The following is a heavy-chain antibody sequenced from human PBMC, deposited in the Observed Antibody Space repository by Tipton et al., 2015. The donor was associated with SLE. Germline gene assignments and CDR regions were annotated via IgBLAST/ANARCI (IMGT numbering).Heavy chain of an antibody. CDR2: IYHRGST. J-gene: IGHJ6*02. Sequence: TLSLTCAVYGGSISSSSSYYWAWIRQPPGKGVEWIGEIYHRGSTNYNPSLKSRVTISLDTSKNQFSLKLSSVTAADTAVYYCARHALTARSRYYYYGMDVWGQGTTVTVSS. CDR3: ARHALTARSRYYYYGMDV. CDR1: GGSISSSSSYY. V-gene: IGHV4-39*07. D-gene: IGHD6-6*01.